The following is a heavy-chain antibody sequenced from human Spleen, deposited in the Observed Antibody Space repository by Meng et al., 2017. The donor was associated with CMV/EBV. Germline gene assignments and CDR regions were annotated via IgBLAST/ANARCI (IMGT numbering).Heavy chain of an antibody. CDR2: ISAYNGNV. CDR3: AVLRLTYYFDF. D-gene: IGHD2/OR15-2a*01. CDR1: GYTFRSFG. J-gene: IGHJ4*02. Sequence: ASVKVSCKAYGYTFRSFGFSWVRQAPGQGLEWMGWISAYNGNVNSAQTFQDRVTMTTDTSTSTAYMELKNLRSDDTAVYYCAVLRLTYYFDFWGQGTLVTVSS. V-gene: IGHV1-18*01.